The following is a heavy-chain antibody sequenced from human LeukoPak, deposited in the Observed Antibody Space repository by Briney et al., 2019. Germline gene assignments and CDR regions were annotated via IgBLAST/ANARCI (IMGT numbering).Heavy chain of an antibody. D-gene: IGHD3-3*01. V-gene: IGHV4-59*01. CDR1: GGSISTNY. Sequence: SETLSLTCTVSGGSISTNYWSWIRQPPGKGLEWIGYIYNSESTNYNPSLKSRVTISLDTSKNQFSLKLTSVTAADTAVYYCARGRIWSGHYTTWFAPWGQGTRVTVSS. CDR2: IYNSEST. J-gene: IGHJ5*02. CDR3: ARGRIWSGHYTTWFAP.